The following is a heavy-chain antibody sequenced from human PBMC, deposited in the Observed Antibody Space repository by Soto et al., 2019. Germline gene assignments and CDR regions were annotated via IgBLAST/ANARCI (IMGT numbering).Heavy chain of an antibody. V-gene: IGHV3-21*01. CDR1: GFTFSTYS. D-gene: IGHD6-19*01. J-gene: IGHJ4*02. CDR3: LIAVAGSFAPDY. CDR2: ISSSSTYI. Sequence: EVQLVESGGGLVKPGGSLRLSCAASGFTFSTYSMNWVRQAPGKGLEWVSYISSSSTYIYYADSVKGRFTISRDNAKNSLYLQMHSLRAEDTAVYYCLIAVAGSFAPDYWGQGTLVTVSS.